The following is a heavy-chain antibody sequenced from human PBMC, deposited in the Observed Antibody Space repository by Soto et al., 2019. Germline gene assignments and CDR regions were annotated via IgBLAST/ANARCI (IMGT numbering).Heavy chain of an antibody. D-gene: IGHD3-10*01. CDR2: ISWDGGST. J-gene: IGHJ6*02. CDR1: GXTIDDYA. V-gene: IGHV3-43D*04. Sequence: GSLRLSCAASGXTIDDYAMHWVRQAPGKGLEWVSLISWDGGSTYYADSVKGRFTISRDNSKNSLYLQMNSLRAEDTALYYCAKARSMVRGLSYGMDVWGQGTTVTVSS. CDR3: AKARSMVRGLSYGMDV.